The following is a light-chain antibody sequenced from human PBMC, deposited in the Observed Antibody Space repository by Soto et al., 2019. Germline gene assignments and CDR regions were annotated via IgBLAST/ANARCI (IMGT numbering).Light chain of an antibody. Sequence: DVQMTQSPSSLSASVGDRVTITCPASQSINNWLAWYQQKPGKAPKFLIYDASTLETGVPSRFSGSASGTEFPLTISGLQREDVGSYYCQQYDTYPLTFGGGTRVELK. V-gene: IGKV1-5*01. J-gene: IGKJ4*01. CDR2: DAS. CDR3: QQYDTYPLT. CDR1: QSINNW.